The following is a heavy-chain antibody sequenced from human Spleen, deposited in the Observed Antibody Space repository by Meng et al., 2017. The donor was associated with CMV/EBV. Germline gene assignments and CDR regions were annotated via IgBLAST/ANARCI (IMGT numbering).Heavy chain of an antibody. D-gene: IGHD5-24*01. CDR2: ISGSGAST. V-gene: IGHV3-23*01. CDR3: AKDGIVWLQYLDY. CDR1: GLTFSSYA. J-gene: IGHJ4*02. Sequence: AASGLTFSSYAMSWVRQAPGKGLEWVSAISGSGASTYYADSVKGRFTISRDNSKNTLYLQMNSLRAEDTAVYYCAKDGIVWLQYLDYWGQGTLVTVSS.